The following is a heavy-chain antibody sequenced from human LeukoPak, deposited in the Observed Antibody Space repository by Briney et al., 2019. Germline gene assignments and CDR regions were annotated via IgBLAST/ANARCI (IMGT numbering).Heavy chain of an antibody. CDR2: IYHSGST. CDR3: ARVKITMVRGVQYPDY. Sequence: SETLSLTCAVSGYSISRGYYWGWIRQPPGKGREWIGGIYHSGSTYYNPSLKSRVTISVDTSKNQFSLKLSSVTAADTAVYYCARVKITMVRGVQYPDYWGQGTLVTVSS. V-gene: IGHV4-38-2*01. J-gene: IGHJ4*02. D-gene: IGHD3-10*01. CDR1: GYSISRGYY.